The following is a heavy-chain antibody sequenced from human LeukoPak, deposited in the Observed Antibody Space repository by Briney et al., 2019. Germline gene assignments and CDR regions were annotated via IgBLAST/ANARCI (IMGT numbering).Heavy chain of an antibody. V-gene: IGHV5-51*01. D-gene: IGHD2-8*01. J-gene: IGHJ4*02. CDR2: IYPADSDT. CDR3: ARRRPNGAWPFDY. Sequence: PGESLKISCKGSGYNFTSYWIGWGRLMPGKGLEWLGIIYPADSDTTYSPSFQGQVTISADKSMNTAYLQWSSLKASDTAIYFCARRRPNGAWPFDYWGQGTLVTVSS. CDR1: GYNFTSYW.